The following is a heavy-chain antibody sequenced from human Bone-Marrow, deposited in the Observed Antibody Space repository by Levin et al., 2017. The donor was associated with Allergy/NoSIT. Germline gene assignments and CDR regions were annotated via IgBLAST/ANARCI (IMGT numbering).Heavy chain of an antibody. Sequence: GESLKISCAASGFTFSSYGMHWVRQAPGKGLEWVAVISYDGSNKYYADSVKGRFTISRDNSKNTLYLQMNSLRAEDTAVYYCAKERTPDVLRFLEWLFDAFDIWGQGTMVTVSS. CDR1: GFTFSSYG. CDR2: ISYDGSNK. J-gene: IGHJ3*02. CDR3: AKERTPDVLRFLEWLFDAFDI. D-gene: IGHD3-3*01. V-gene: IGHV3-30*18.